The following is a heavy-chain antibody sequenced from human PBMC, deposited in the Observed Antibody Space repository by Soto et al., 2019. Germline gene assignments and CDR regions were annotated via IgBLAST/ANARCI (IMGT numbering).Heavy chain of an antibody. CDR1: SGSINSGGYY. V-gene: IGHV4-31*03. Sequence: QVQLQESGPGLVKPSQTLSLTCTVSSGSINSGGYYWTWIRQHPVKSLEWMGYIYYSGSTYCNPYLKSRVTISVDTSKNQCSLKLSSVTAADTVVYYCAREPSIWGPGTLVTVSS. CDR2: IYYSGST. CDR3: AREPSI. J-gene: IGHJ4*02.